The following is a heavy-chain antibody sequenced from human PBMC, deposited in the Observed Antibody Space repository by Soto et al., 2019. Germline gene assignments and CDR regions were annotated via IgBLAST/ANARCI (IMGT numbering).Heavy chain of an antibody. CDR1: GGSISSGGYY. D-gene: IGHD2-15*01. J-gene: IGHJ3*02. CDR3: ARPAQRDIHDAFDI. V-gene: IGHV4-31*01. Sequence: QVQLQESGPGLVKPSQTLSLTCTVSGGSISSGGYYWSWIRQHPGKGLEWIGYIYYSGSTYYNPSLKSLVTISVDTSKNQFSLKLSSVTAADTAVYYCARPAQRDIHDAFDIWGQGTMVTVSS. CDR2: IYYSGST.